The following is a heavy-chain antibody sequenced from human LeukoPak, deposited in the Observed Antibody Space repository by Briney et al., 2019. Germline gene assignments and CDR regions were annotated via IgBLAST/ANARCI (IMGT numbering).Heavy chain of an antibody. J-gene: IGHJ4*02. D-gene: IGHD1-26*01. CDR2: IYSGGST. V-gene: IGHV3-66*01. Sequence: GGSLRLSCAASGFTVSSNYLSWVRQAPGKGLEWVSVIYSGGSTYYADSVKGRFAISRDNSKNTLYLQMNSLRAEDTAVYYCARDRTLGSGSYGDWGQGTLVTVSS. CDR1: GFTVSSNY. CDR3: ARDRTLGSGSYGD.